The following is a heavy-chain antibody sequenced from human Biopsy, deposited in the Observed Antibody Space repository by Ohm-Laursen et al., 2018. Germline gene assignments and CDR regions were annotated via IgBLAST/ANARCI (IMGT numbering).Heavy chain of an antibody. CDR3: ATELLPPGVGGPWLDS. CDR2: ISASSSYI. Sequence: SLRPSCTASGFTFTSYGMHWVRQAPGKGLEWVSSISASSSYIYYADSVKGRFTVSRDNTKNTLYLQMNSLRAADTAIYFCATELLPPGVGGPWLDSWGQGTPVTVSS. V-gene: IGHV3-21*06. CDR1: GFTFTSYG. J-gene: IGHJ5*01. D-gene: IGHD3-10*01.